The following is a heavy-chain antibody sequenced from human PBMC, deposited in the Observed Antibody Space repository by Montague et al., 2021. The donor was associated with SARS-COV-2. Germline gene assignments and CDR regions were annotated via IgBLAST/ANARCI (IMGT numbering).Heavy chain of an antibody. CDR3: ARGQGEITMIVVVLTAAAHYFDY. CDR2: INHSGST. J-gene: IGHJ4*02. Sequence: SETLFLTCAVYGGSLSGYDWSWIRQPPGKGPEWIGEINHSGSTKXNPSLKSRVSISVDTSKNQFSLKLNSVTAADTAVYYCARGQGEITMIVVVLTAAAHYFDYWGQGTLVTVSP. CDR1: GGSLSGYD. V-gene: IGHV4-34*01. D-gene: IGHD3-22*01.